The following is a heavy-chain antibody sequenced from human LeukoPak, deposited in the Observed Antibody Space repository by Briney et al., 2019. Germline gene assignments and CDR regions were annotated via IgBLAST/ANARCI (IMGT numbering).Heavy chain of an antibody. CDR2: INSDGSGT. D-gene: IGHD3-22*01. Sequence: GGSLRLSCAASGFTFSSYWMHWVRQAPGKGLVWVSRINSDGSGTIYADSVKGRFTISRDNAKNTLYLQMSSLRAEDTAVYYCVGDLYYYDSSGSATSPYWGQGTLVTVSS. J-gene: IGHJ4*02. CDR1: GFTFSSYW. CDR3: VGDLYYYDSSGSATSPY. V-gene: IGHV3-74*01.